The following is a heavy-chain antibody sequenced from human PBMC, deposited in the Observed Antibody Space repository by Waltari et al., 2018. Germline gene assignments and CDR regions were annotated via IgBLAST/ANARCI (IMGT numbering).Heavy chain of an antibody. Sequence: QVQLQESGPGLVKPSETLSLTCAVSGYSISSGYYWGWIRQPPGKGLEWIGSIYNSGSTYYNPAPKSRVTISVDTSKNQFSLKLSSVTAADTAVYYCARLSVIVGATFVDYWGQGTLVTVSS. D-gene: IGHD1-26*01. CDR2: IYNSGST. CDR1: GYSISSGYY. V-gene: IGHV4-38-2*01. J-gene: IGHJ4*02. CDR3: ARLSVIVGATFVDY.